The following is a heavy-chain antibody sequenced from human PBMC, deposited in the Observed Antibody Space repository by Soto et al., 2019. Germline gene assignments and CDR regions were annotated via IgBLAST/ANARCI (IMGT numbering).Heavy chain of an antibody. J-gene: IGHJ4*02. CDR2: ISNDGRSK. CDR1: GFTFRSHG. CDR3: PKQYEFGGLEDY. D-gene: IGHD3-3*01. V-gene: IGHV3-30*18. Sequence: QVQLVESGGGVVQPGTSLRLSCAASGFTFRSHGMHWVRQVPGKGLEWVAAISNDGRSKYYADSVKGRFSISRDNSENTMYLQMNSLRVEDTAMYYCPKQYEFGGLEDYWGQGTLVTVSS.